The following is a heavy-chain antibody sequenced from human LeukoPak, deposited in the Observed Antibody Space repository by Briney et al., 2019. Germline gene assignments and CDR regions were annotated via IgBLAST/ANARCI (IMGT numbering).Heavy chain of an antibody. D-gene: IGHD3-22*01. Sequence: GGSLRLSCAASGFTFISYEMNWVRQAPGKGLEWVSYISRSGSTRYYADSVKGRFTISRDNAKNTLYLQMNSLRDEDTAVYYCARDFSYYDSSGYYYLNYWGQGTLVTVSS. CDR3: ARDFSYYDSSGYYYLNY. J-gene: IGHJ4*02. CDR1: GFTFISYE. CDR2: ISRSGSTR. V-gene: IGHV3-48*03.